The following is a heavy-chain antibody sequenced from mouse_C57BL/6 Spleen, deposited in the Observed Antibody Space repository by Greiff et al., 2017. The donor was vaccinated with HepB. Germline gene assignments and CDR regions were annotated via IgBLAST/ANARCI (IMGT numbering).Heavy chain of an antibody. CDR3: ARPGVRPYAMDY. J-gene: IGHJ4*01. V-gene: IGHV5-17*01. CDR2: ISSGSSTI. Sequence: EVTLMESGGGLVKPGGSLKLSCASSGFTFSDYGMHWVRQAPGKGLEWVAYISSGSSTIYYADTVKGRFTIARVNAKNTLFLQMTSLGSEDTAMYYCARPGVRPYAMDYGGQGTLVTVSS. CDR1: GFTFSDYG.